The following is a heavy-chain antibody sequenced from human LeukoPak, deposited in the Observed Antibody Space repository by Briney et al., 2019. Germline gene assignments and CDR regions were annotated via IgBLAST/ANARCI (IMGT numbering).Heavy chain of an antibody. D-gene: IGHD6-13*01. V-gene: IGHV4-59*02. CDR1: SVSVSSYY. CDR3: ARGLKGSSWYQLIFDY. CDR2: IYYRGRT. J-gene: IGHJ4*02. Sequence: SATLSLTCTVSSVSVSSYYWSWIRQPPGKGLEWIGCIYYRGRTNYNPSLKSRVTISDATSKNQFSLKLSSVTAADTAVYYCARGLKGSSWYQLIFDYWGQGTLVTVSS.